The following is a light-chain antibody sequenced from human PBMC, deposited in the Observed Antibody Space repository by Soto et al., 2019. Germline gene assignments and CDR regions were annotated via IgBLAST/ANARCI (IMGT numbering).Light chain of an antibody. J-gene: IGKJ2*01. CDR3: LQDYNSYT. CDR2: AAS. CDR1: QGIRND. Sequence: AIQMTQSPSSLSASVGDRITITCRASQGIRNDLGWYQQKTGKPPTLLIYAASSLQSGVQSRFSGSGAGADFTLTSSSLQPEDFATYYCLQDYNSYTFGQGTKLEIK. V-gene: IGKV1-6*01.